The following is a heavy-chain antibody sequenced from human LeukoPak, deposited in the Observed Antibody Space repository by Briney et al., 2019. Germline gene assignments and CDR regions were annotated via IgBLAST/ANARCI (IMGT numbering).Heavy chain of an antibody. CDR1: GYTFTGYY. CDR3: ARGTGEGYSYGRYYFDY. V-gene: IGHV1-2*02. CDR2: INPNSGGT. Sequence: GASVKVSCKASGYTFTGYYMHWVRQAPGQGLEWMGWINPNSGGTKYAQKFQGRVTMTRDTSISTAYMELSRLRSDDTAVYYCARGTGEGYSYGRYYFDYWGQGTLVTVSS. D-gene: IGHD5-18*01. J-gene: IGHJ4*02.